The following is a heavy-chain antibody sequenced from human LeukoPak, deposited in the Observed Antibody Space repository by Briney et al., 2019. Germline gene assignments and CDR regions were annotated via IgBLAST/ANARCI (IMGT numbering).Heavy chain of an antibody. V-gene: IGHV4-59*01. CDR2: IYYSGST. CDR3: ARDTGYGVDF. J-gene: IGHJ4*02. D-gene: IGHD5-18*01. Sequence: SETLSLTCTVSGGSIGTYYWSWIRQPPGKGLEWIAYIYYSGSTNYNPSLQSRVTLSVDTSKNQFSLKLYSVTAADTAVYYCARDTGYGVDFWGKGILVTVSS. CDR1: GGSIGTYY.